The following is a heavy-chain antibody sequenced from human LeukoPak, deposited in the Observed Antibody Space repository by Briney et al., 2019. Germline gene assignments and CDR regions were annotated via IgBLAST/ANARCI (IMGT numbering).Heavy chain of an antibody. J-gene: IGHJ3*02. CDR3: ARELRIINYYDGSGYYYAHAFDI. D-gene: IGHD3-22*01. V-gene: IGHV1-8*01. Sequence: GASVKVSCKSSGYKLTSHGISWVRQAPGQGLEWMGWIGPWNTKYAQKFQGRVTVTRNTSISTAYMELSSLRSEDTAVYYCARELRIINYYDGSGYYYAHAFDIWGQGTMVTVSS. CDR2: IGPWNT. CDR1: GYKLTSHG.